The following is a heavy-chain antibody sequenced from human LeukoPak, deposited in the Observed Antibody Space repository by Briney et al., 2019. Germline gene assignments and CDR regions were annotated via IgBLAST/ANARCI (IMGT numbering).Heavy chain of an antibody. CDR2: INPNSGGT. J-gene: IGHJ4*02. CDR1: GYTFTGYY. CDR3: ARDPDLGYCSGGSCRLDFDY. D-gene: IGHD2-15*01. V-gene: IGHV1-2*02. Sequence: ASVKVSCKASGYTFTGYYMHWVRQAPGQGLEWMGWINPNSGGTNYAQKLQGRVTMTTDTSTSTAYMELRSLRSDDTAVYYCARDPDLGYCSGGSCRLDFDYWGQVTLVTVSS.